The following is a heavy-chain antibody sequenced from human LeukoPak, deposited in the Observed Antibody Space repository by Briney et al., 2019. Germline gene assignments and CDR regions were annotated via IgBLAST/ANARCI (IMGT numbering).Heavy chain of an antibody. J-gene: IGHJ4*02. CDR1: GYTLTSYG. V-gene: IGHV1-18*01. CDR2: ISAHNGNT. Sequence: ASVKVSCKASGYTLTSYGISWVRQAPGQGLEWMGWISAHNGNTNYAQKLQGRVTTTTDTSTSTAYMELRSLRSDDTAVYYCARARPVDNMILDSEGFDYWGQGTLVTVSS. D-gene: IGHD3-22*01. CDR3: ARARPVDNMILDSEGFDY.